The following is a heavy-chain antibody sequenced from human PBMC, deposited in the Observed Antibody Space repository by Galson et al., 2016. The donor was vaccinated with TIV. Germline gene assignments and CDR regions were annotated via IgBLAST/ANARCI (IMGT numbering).Heavy chain of an antibody. J-gene: IGHJ4*02. D-gene: IGHD3-22*01. Sequence: ETLSLTCDVSGVSINNPNWWNWVRQPPGKRLEWVGQIYHSGGTNYSPSLRHRVTISIDKSRNQFSLKLSYVTAADTTVYYCATALPYYDGYYFDYWGPGTLVAVSS. CDR2: IYHSGGT. V-gene: IGHV4/OR15-8*02. CDR3: ATALPYYDGYYFDY. CDR1: GVSINNPNW.